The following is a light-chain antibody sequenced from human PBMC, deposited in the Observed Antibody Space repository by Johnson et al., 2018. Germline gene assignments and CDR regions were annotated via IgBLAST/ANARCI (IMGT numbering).Light chain of an antibody. CDR2: ENN. J-gene: IGLJ1*01. Sequence: QSVLTQPPSVSAPPGQKVTISCSGSSSNIGNNYVSWYQQLPGTAPKLLIYENNKRPPGIPDRFSGSKSGTSATLGITGLQTGDEADYYCGTWDSSLSAGNVFGTGTKVTVL. CDR3: GTWDSSLSAGNV. CDR1: SSNIGNNY. V-gene: IGLV1-51*02.